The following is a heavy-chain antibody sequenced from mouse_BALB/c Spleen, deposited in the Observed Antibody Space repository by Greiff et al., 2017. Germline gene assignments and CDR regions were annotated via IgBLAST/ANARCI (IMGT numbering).Heavy chain of an antibody. CDR3: SSMITTGRAMDY. J-gene: IGHJ4*01. CDR2: IWAGGST. V-gene: IGHV2-9*02. Sequence: QVQLKQSGPGLVAPSQSLSITCTVSGFSLTSYGVHWVRQPPGKGLEWLGVIWAGGSTNYNSALMSRLSISKDNSKSQVFLKMMSLQTDDTVMYSCSSMITTGRAMDYWGQGTSVTVSS. D-gene: IGHD2-4*01. CDR1: GFSLTSYG.